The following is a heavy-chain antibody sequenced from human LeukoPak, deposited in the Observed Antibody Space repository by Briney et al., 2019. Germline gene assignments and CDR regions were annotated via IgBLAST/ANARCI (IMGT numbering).Heavy chain of an antibody. CDR1: GGSFSGYY. D-gene: IGHD4-11*01. Sequence: PSETLSLTCAVYGGSFSGYYWSLIRQPPRKGLEWIGEINHSGSTNYNPSLKSRVTISVDTSKNQFSLKLSSVTAADTAVYYCARGLTTVSSYNWFDPWGQGTLVTVSS. J-gene: IGHJ5*02. CDR3: ARGLTTVSSYNWFDP. V-gene: IGHV4-34*01. CDR2: INHSGST.